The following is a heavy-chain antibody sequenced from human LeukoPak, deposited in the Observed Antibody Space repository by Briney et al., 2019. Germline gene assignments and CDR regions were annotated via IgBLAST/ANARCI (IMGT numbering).Heavy chain of an antibody. Sequence: GWSLRLSCAASGFTFSSYGMHWVRQAPGKGLEWVAVIWYDGSNKYYADSVKGRFTISRDNSKNTLYLQMNSLRAEDTAVYYCARDFPSGGMDVWGQGTTVTVSS. V-gene: IGHV3-33*01. J-gene: IGHJ6*02. CDR3: ARDFPSGGMDV. CDR1: GFTFSSYG. CDR2: IWYDGSNK. D-gene: IGHD3-3*01.